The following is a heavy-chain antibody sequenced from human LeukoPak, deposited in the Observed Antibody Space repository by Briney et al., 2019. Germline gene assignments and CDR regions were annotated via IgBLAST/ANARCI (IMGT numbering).Heavy chain of an antibody. D-gene: IGHD6-13*01. Sequence: SDTLSLTCTVSGGSISSSSYYWGWIRQSPGKGLEWIGTMSNSGSTYYNPSLKSRVTISGDTAKNQFSLKLSSVTAADTAVYYCARRSQAAAGRGIDYWGQGTLVTVSS. CDR3: ARRSQAAAGRGIDY. CDR2: MSNSGST. V-gene: IGHV4-39*01. CDR1: GGSISSSSYY. J-gene: IGHJ4*02.